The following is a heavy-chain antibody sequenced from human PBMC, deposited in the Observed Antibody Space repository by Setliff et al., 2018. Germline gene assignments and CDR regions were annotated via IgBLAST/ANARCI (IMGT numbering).Heavy chain of an antibody. CDR2: TYHGENN. J-gene: IGHJ4*02. CDR1: GGSISSNDW. CDR3: TRGGERYHTAN. V-gene: IGHV4-4*02. Sequence: SETLSLTCAVSGGSISSNDWWSWVRQPPGKGLEWIGETYHGENNNYNPSLKSRVTMSIDKSKNQFSLNVRSVTAADTAVYYCTRGGERYHTANWGQGLLVTV. D-gene: IGHD2-2*01.